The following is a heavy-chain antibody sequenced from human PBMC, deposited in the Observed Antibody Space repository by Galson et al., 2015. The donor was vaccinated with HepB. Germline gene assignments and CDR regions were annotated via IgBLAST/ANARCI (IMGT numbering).Heavy chain of an antibody. CDR3: ARGPFYDYVWGSYRDY. D-gene: IGHD3-16*02. CDR1: GYTFTSYD. Sequence: SVKVSCKASGYTFTSYDINWVRQATGQGLEWMGWMNPNSGNTGYAQKFQGRVTMTRNTSISTAYMELSSLRSEDTAVYYCARGPFYDYVWGSYRDYWGQGTLVTVSS. CDR2: MNPNSGNT. J-gene: IGHJ4*02. V-gene: IGHV1-8*01.